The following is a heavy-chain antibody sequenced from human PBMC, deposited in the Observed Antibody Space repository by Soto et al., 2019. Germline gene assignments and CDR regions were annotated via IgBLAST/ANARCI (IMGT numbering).Heavy chain of an antibody. Sequence: PSVKVSCKASGYTFTSYGISWVRQAPGQGLEWMGWISTYNGNTNYAQKLQGRVTMTTDTSTSTAYMELRSLRSDDTAVYYCARDDSLYYYDSSGYSHSRGAFDIWGQGTMVTVSS. J-gene: IGHJ3*02. CDR2: ISTYNGNT. D-gene: IGHD3-22*01. CDR3: ARDDSLYYYDSSGYSHSRGAFDI. V-gene: IGHV1-18*04. CDR1: GYTFTSYG.